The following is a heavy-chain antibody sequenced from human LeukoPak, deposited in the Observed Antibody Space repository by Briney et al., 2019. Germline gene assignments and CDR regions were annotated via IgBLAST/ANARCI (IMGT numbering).Heavy chain of an antibody. D-gene: IGHD2-21*01. CDR1: GFAFSSYA. V-gene: IGHV3-23*01. CDR2: ISGSGGST. Sequence: GGSLRLSCAASGFAFSSYAMSWVRQAPGKGLEWVSAISGSGGSTYYADSVKGRFTISRDNSKNTLYLQMNSLRAEDTAVYYCAKADSKLAYCGGDCYSWGQGTLVTVSS. CDR3: AKADSKLAYCGGDCYS. J-gene: IGHJ4*02.